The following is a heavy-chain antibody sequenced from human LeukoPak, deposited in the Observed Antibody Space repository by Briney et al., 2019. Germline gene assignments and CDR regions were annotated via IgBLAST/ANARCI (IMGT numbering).Heavy chain of an antibody. V-gene: IGHV4-61*09. J-gene: IGHJ4*02. D-gene: IGHD3-10*01. CDR2: IYTSGST. CDR3: ARSKVWFGETDN. CDR1: GGSISSGSYY. Sequence: SETLSLTCTVSGGSISSGSYYWSWIRQPAGKGLEWIGHIYTSGSTKYNPSLKSRVTISIDTSNNQFSLMLNSVTAADTAVYYCARSKVWFGETDNWGQGTLVTVSS.